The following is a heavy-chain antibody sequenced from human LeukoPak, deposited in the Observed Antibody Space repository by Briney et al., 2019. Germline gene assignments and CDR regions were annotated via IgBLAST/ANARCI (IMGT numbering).Heavy chain of an antibody. D-gene: IGHD7-27*01. Sequence: PGGSLRLSCAASGFSFDDYAMHWVRQAPGKGLEWVSGISWNSGSIHYADSVKGRFTISRENAENSLYLHMNSLRAEDTALYFCAKVGENWGWPWYFDLWGRGTLVTVSS. CDR1: GFSFDDYA. J-gene: IGHJ2*01. V-gene: IGHV3-9*01. CDR3: AKVGENWGWPWYFDL. CDR2: ISWNSGSI.